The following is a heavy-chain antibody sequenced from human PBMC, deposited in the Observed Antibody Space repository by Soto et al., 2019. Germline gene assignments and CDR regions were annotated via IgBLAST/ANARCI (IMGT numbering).Heavy chain of an antibody. J-gene: IGHJ3*02. D-gene: IGHD3-3*01. CDR3: ASRYYDFWSGYSTARAFDI. Sequence: SLKVSCESPGYAFTRCDSNWVRQAPGQGLEWMGWMNPNSGNTGYAQKFQGRVTMPRNTSISTAYMELSSLRSEDTAVYYCASRYYDFWSGYSTARAFDIWGQATMVYVSS. CDR1: GYAFTRCD. CDR2: MNPNSGNT. V-gene: IGHV1-8*01.